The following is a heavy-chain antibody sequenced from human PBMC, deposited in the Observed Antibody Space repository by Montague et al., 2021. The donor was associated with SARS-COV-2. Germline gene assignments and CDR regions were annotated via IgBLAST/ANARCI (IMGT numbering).Heavy chain of an antibody. CDR1: GTSITSYY. CDR2: ISDSGST. Sequence: ETLSLTCSVSGTSITSYYWNWIRQPPGKGLEWIGYISDSGSTNYSPSLKSRVTMSVDTSENQMSLKLTSVTAAGTAVYYCARGCLSYFGAGSHCYGMDVWGQGTTVTVSS. D-gene: IGHD3-10*01. V-gene: IGHV4-59*01. J-gene: IGHJ6*02. CDR3: ARGCLSYFGAGSHCYGMDV.